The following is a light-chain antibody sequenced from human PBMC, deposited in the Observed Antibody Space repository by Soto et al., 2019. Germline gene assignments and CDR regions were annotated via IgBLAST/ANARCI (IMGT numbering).Light chain of an antibody. CDR3: SSFTTSDTYV. Sequence: QSALTQPPSVSGSPGQSVAISCTGTSSDVGSYNRVSWYQQPPGTAPKLIISEVSNRPSGVPDRFSGSKSGNTASLTISGLQAEDEADYYCSSFTTSDTYVFGTGTKVTV. CDR1: SSDVGSYNR. J-gene: IGLJ1*01. V-gene: IGLV2-18*02. CDR2: EVS.